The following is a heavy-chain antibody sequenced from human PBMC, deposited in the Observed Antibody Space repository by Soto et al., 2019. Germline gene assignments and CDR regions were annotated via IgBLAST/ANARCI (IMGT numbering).Heavy chain of an antibody. CDR1: GFTFSSYD. V-gene: IGHV3-13*01. D-gene: IGHD3-9*01. CDR3: ARAPYYYDILTGYYYYYGMDV. CDR2: IGTAGDT. J-gene: IGHJ6*02. Sequence: GGSLRPSCAASGFTFSSYDMHWVRQATGKGLEWVSAIGTAGDTYYPGSVKGRFTISRENAKNSLYLQMNSLRAGDTAVYYCARAPYYYDILTGYYYYYGMDVWGQGTTVTVSS.